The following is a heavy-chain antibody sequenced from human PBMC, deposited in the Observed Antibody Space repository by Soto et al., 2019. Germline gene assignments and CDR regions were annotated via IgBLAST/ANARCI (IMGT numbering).Heavy chain of an antibody. D-gene: IGHD3-22*01. CDR1: GGTFSSSS. Sequence: QVQLVQSGAEVKKPGSSVKVSCKASGGTFSSSSISWVRQAPGQGLEWMGGIIPIFGTANYTQKFQGRVTITADESTSKASMGLSRLSSDDTAVYYCASPIRFYYERGGQSAWFVPWGQGTLVTVSS. J-gene: IGHJ5*02. CDR3: ASPIRFYYERGGQSAWFVP. V-gene: IGHV1-69*12. CDR2: IIPIFGTA.